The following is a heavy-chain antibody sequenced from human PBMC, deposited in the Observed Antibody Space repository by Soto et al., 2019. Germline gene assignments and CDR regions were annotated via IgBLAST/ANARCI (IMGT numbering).Heavy chain of an antibody. Sequence: ESGGGVVQPGRSLRLSCAASGFTFSSYGMHWVRQAPGKGLEWVAVISYDGSNKYYADSVKGRFTISRDNSKNTLYLQMNSLRAEDTAVYYCAKEGHDFWSCRYYFDYWGQGTLVTVSS. D-gene: IGHD3-3*01. CDR3: AKEGHDFWSCRYYFDY. V-gene: IGHV3-30*18. J-gene: IGHJ4*02. CDR1: GFTFSSYG. CDR2: ISYDGSNK.